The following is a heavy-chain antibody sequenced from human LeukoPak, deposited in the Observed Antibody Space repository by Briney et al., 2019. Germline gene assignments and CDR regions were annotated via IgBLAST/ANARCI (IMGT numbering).Heavy chain of an antibody. CDR3: ARGTGTTREGWRWLQFSNSLDAFDI. D-gene: IGHD5-24*01. CDR1: GFTFSTYW. V-gene: IGHV3-7*03. J-gene: IGHJ3*02. CDR2: INQDGSGR. Sequence: PGGSLRLSCEVSGFTFSTYWMSWVRQAPGKGLECVANINQDGSGRYYMDSVKGRFTISRDNVKKSLYLQMNSLRAEDTAVYYCARGTGTTREGWRWLQFSNSLDAFDIWGQGTMVTVSS.